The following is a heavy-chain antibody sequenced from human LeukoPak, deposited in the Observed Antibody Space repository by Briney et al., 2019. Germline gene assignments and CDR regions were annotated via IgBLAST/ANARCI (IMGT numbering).Heavy chain of an antibody. V-gene: IGHV2-5*01. J-gene: IGHJ4*02. CDR1: GFSLSTTGVA. D-gene: IGHD3-10*01. CDR2: YYWNNDK. CDR3: AHKGRGSGSYTM. Sequence: SGPTLVKPTQTLTLTCTFSGFSLSTTGVAVAWIRQPPGKALEWLAVYYWNNDKSYSPSLKSRLTITKDTSENQVVLIMTSLDPVDTGTYYCAHKGRGSGSYTMWGKGTLVTVSS.